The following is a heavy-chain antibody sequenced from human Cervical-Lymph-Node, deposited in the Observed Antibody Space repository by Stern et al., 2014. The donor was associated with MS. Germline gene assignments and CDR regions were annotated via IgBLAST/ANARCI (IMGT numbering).Heavy chain of an antibody. CDR2: IYHSGST. CDR1: GGSISSSNW. V-gene: IGHV4-4*02. D-gene: IGHD6-13*01. Sequence: QVQLQESGPGLVKPSGTLSLTCAVSGGSISSSNWWSWVRQPPGKGLEWIGEIYHSGSTNYNPSLKSRVTISVDKSKTQFSLKLSSVTAADTAVYYCARHSGYSSSWESPNWFDPWGQGTLVTVSS. CDR3: ARHSGYSSSWESPNWFDP. J-gene: IGHJ5*02.